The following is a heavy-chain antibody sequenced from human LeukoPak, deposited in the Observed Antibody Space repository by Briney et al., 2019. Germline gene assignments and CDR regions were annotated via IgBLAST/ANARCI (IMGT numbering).Heavy chain of an antibody. V-gene: IGHV3-30*03. D-gene: IGHD1-26*01. Sequence: PGGSLRLSCAASGFTFSSYDMHWVRQAPGKGLEWVAVISYDGSNKYYADSVKGRFTISRDNSKNTLYLQMNSLRAEDTAVYYCARGPAANSGNYYVGDYWGQGTLVTVSS. J-gene: IGHJ4*02. CDR3: ARGPAANSGNYYVGDY. CDR1: GFTFSSYD. CDR2: ISYDGSNK.